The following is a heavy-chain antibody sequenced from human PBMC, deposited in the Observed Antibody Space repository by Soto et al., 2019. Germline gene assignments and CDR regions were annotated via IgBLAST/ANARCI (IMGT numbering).Heavy chain of an antibody. CDR3: ARTRSSRSELFDY. CDR1: GGSISSGGYY. CDR2: IYYSGST. J-gene: IGHJ4*02. D-gene: IGHD3-10*01. V-gene: IGHV4-31*03. Sequence: SETLSLTCTVSGGSISSGGYYWSWIRQHPGKGLEWIGYIYYSGSTYYNPSLKSRVTISVDTSKNQFSLKLSSVTAADTAVYYCARTRSSRSELFDYWGQGTLVTVSS.